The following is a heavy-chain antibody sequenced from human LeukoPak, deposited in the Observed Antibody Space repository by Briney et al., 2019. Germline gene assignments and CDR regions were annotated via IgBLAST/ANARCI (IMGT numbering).Heavy chain of an antibody. D-gene: IGHD3-3*01. CDR1: GFTFSSYA. J-gene: IGHJ4*02. CDR2: ISYDGSNK. Sequence: PGGSLRLSCAASGFTFSSYAMHWVRQAPGKGLEWVAVISYDGSNKYYADSVKGRFTISRDNSKNTLYLQMNSLRAEDTAVYYCARDPINHDFWSAYPRYLGYFDYWGQGTLVTVSS. CDR3: ARDPINHDFWSAYPRYLGYFDY. V-gene: IGHV3-30-3*01.